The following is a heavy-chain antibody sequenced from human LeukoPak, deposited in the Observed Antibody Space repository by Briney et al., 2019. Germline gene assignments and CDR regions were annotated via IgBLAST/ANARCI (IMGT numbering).Heavy chain of an antibody. CDR1: GGSISSSSYY. CDR3: ARDLRQADCFDY. D-gene: IGHD2-15*01. CDR2: IYHSGST. V-gene: IGHV4-39*07. J-gene: IGHJ4*02. Sequence: SETLSLTCTVSGGSISSSSYYWGWIRQPPGKGLEWIGSIYHSGSTYYNPSLKSRVTISVDTSKNQFSLKLSSVTAADTAVYYCARDLRQADCFDYWGQGTLVTVSS.